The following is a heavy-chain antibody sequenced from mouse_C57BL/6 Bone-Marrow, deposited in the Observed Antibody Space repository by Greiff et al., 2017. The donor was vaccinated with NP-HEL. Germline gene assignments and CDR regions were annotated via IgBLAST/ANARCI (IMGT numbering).Heavy chain of an antibody. V-gene: IGHV1-9*01. CDR3: ARRRLYYYGSSYDYFDY. CDR1: GYTFTGYW. J-gene: IGHJ2*01. Sequence: QVQLKQSGAELMKPGASVKLSCKATGYTFTGYWIEWVKQRPGHGLEWIGEILPGSGSTNYNEKFKGKATFTADTSSNTAYMQLSSLTTEDSAIYYCARRRLYYYGSSYDYFDYWGQGTTLTVSS. D-gene: IGHD1-1*01. CDR2: ILPGSGST.